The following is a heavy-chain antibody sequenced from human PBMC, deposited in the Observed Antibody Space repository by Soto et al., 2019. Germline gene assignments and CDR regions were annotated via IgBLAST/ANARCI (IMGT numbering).Heavy chain of an antibody. Sequence: SETLSLTCAVHGGSFSGYYWSWIRQPPGKGLEWIGEINHSGSTNYNPSLKSRVTISVDTSKNQFSLKLSSVTAADTAVYYCAGADSIAATTDNWFDPWGQGTLVTVSS. CDR3: AGADSIAATTDNWFDP. V-gene: IGHV4-34*01. D-gene: IGHD6-13*01. CDR2: INHSGST. J-gene: IGHJ5*02. CDR1: GGSFSGYY.